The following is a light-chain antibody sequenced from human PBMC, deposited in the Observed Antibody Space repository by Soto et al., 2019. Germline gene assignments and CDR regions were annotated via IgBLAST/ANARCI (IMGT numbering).Light chain of an antibody. CDR3: QQYDVPPIT. CDR1: QSVRSER. J-gene: IGKJ5*01. V-gene: IGKV3-20*01. Sequence: EITLTQSPDTLSLTPGERATLSCRASQSVRSERLAWYQHKRGQAPRLVIFDASSRATGIPERFSGSGSGTDFTLTITRLEPEDFAVYFCQQYDVPPITFGLGTRLEI. CDR2: DAS.